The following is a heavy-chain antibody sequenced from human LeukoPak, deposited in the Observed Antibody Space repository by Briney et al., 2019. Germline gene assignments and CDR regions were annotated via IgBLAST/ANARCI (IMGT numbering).Heavy chain of an antibody. J-gene: IGHJ5*02. V-gene: IGHV3-23*01. CDR2: ISGSGGST. Sequence: PGGSLRLSCAASGFTFSSYAMSWVRQAPGKGLEWVSAISGSGGSTYYADSGKGRFTISRDNSKQTLDLQMKTRRADDTAVYYRGKDLTVRGVIILSDPWGQGNPVTASS. CDR3: GKDLTVRGVIILSDP. CDR1: GFTFSSYA. D-gene: IGHD2-21*01.